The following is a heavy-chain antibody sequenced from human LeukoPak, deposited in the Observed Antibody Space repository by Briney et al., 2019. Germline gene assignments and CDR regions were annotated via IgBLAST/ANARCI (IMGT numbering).Heavy chain of an antibody. Sequence: GGSLRLSCAASGFTFSSYWMTWVRQAPGKGPEWVANIKEDGSERYYVDSVKGRFTISRDNAKNSLYLQMNTLRAEDTAVYYCARFTAVGTTRMPFDYWGQGTLVTVSS. CDR1: GFTFSSYW. CDR3: ARFTAVGTTRMPFDY. J-gene: IGHJ4*02. V-gene: IGHV3-7*05. D-gene: IGHD1-26*01. CDR2: IKEDGSER.